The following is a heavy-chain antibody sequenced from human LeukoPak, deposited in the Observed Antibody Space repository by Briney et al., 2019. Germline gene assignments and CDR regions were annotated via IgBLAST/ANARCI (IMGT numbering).Heavy chain of an antibody. D-gene: IGHD2-2*01. CDR3: ARGALLAGYCSSTSCQDWFDP. Sequence: ASVKVSRKASGYTFTSYDINWVRQATGQGLEWMGWMNPNSGNTGYAQKFQGRVTMTRNTSISTAYMELSSLRSEDTAVYYCARGALLAGYCSSTSCQDWFDPWGQGTLVTVSS. J-gene: IGHJ5*02. CDR2: MNPNSGNT. V-gene: IGHV1-8*01. CDR1: GYTFTSYD.